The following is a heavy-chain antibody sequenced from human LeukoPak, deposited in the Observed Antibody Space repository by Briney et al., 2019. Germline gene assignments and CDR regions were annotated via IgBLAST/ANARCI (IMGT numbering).Heavy chain of an antibody. Sequence: GGSLRLSCAASGFTFSSYAMSWVRQAPGKGLEWVSAISGSGGSTYHADSVKGRFTISRDNSKNTLYLQMNSLRAEDTAVYYCAKLRGNYGDYYFDYWGQGTLVTVSS. CDR2: ISGSGGST. CDR3: AKLRGNYGDYYFDY. D-gene: IGHD4-17*01. V-gene: IGHV3-23*01. J-gene: IGHJ4*02. CDR1: GFTFSSYA.